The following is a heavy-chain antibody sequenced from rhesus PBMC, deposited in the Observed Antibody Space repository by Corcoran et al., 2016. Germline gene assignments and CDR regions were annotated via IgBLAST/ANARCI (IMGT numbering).Heavy chain of an antibody. Sequence: EVQLVESGGGLVQPGGSLRLSCAASGFMFSSSSIHWVRQASGKGLEWVGRIRDKSSNYETGYAASGKGRFTISRDDSKNTAYLQMTGLKTEDTAVYYCRTAAATFDSWGQGILVTVSS. J-gene: IGHJ4*01. CDR3: RTAAATFDS. D-gene: IGHD6-25*01. V-gene: IGHV3-118*01. CDR1: GFMFSSSS. CDR2: IRDKSSNYET.